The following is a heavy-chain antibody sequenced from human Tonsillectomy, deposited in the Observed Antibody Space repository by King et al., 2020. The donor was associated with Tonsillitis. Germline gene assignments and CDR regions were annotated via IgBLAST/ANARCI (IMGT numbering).Heavy chain of an antibody. CDR2: VDYRGAA. Sequence: QLQESGPGLVRPSETLSLTCTASGASLNNGDYYWDWIRQSPGKGLEWIGSVDYRGAASYNPSLQSRVSMSIDTSKNHFSLKLVSVTAADTADYYCARRGPYYYGMGVWGHGTTVTVSS. D-gene: IGHD3-10*01. J-gene: IGHJ6*02. CDR1: GASLNNGDYY. V-gene: IGHV4-39*02. CDR3: ARRGPYYYGMGV.